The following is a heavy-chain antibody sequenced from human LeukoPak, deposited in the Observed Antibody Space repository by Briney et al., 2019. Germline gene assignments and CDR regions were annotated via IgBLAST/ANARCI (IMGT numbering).Heavy chain of an antibody. D-gene: IGHD4-23*01. V-gene: IGHV3-30*04. Sequence: GGSLRLSCAASGFTLSSYAMHWVRQAPGKGLEWVAVISYDGSDKYYADSVKGRFTISRDNSKNTLYVQMNSLRAEDTGVFYCARELYGGKFSPHLDFWGQGTLVTVSS. J-gene: IGHJ4*02. CDR2: ISYDGSDK. CDR3: ARELYGGKFSPHLDF. CDR1: GFTLSSYA.